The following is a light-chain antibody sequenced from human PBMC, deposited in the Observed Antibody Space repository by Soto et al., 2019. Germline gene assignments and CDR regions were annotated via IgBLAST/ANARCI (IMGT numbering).Light chain of an antibody. Sequence: TPYLGALSLSPRARAALYCRASQSVSNNYLAWYQQKPGQAPRLLIYGASNRATGIPDRFSGSGSGTDFTLTISSLQAEDVAVYYCQQYYCTPRTVGQGTKVDIK. CDR3: QQYYCTPRT. CDR2: GAS. J-gene: IGKJ1*01. CDR1: QSVSNNY. V-gene: IGKV3-20*01.